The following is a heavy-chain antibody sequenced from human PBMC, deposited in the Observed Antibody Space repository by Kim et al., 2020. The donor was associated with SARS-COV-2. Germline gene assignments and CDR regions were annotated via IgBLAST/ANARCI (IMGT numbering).Heavy chain of an antibody. Sequence: SQKFQGRGTITRDTSASTAYMELSSLRSEDTAVYYCARSYSSSSRSRMDVWGQGTTVTVSS. J-gene: IGHJ6*02. CDR3: ARSYSSSSRSRMDV. V-gene: IGHV1-3*01. D-gene: IGHD6-6*01.